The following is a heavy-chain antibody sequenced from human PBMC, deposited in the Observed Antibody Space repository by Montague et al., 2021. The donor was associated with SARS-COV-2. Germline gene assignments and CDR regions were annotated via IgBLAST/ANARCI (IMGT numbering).Heavy chain of an antibody. Sequence: PALVKPTQTLTLTCTFSGFSLSTSGMCVSWIRQPPGKALEWLARIDWDDDKYYSTSLKTRLTISKDTSKNQVVLTMTNMDPVDTATYYCARTAGTDYTGYYYYAMDVWGQGTMVIVSS. V-gene: IGHV2-70*11. CDR3: ARTAGTDYTGYYYYAMDV. D-gene: IGHD3-10*01. CDR1: GFSLSTSGMC. J-gene: IGHJ6*02. CDR2: IDWDDDK.